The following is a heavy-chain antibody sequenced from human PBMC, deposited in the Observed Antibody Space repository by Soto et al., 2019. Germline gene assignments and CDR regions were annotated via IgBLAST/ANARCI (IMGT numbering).Heavy chain of an antibody. CDR3: AHRGYGNYPRDNWFDP. J-gene: IGHJ5*02. CDR2: IYWNDDK. CDR1: GFSLSSGGAG. D-gene: IGHD4-17*01. Sequence: QITLKESGPTLVKPTQTLTLTCTFSGFSLSSGGAGVGWIRQPPGKGLEWLALIYWNDDKRYSPSLKSRLTLTEDTSKSQVVLLMTNMDPVDTATYYCAHRGYGNYPRDNWFDPWGQGTLVTVSS. V-gene: IGHV2-5*01.